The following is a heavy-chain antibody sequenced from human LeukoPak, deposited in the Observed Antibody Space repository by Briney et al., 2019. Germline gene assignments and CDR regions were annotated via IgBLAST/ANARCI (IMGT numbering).Heavy chain of an antibody. Sequence: SETLSLTCSVSGGSISSYYWSWIRQPPEKGLEWIGYIHYSGSTSYNPSLKSRVTISVDTSKNQFSLKLSSVTAADTAVYYCARVVYGSGSSKNWFDPWGQGTLVTVSS. V-gene: IGHV4-59*08. D-gene: IGHD3-10*01. CDR3: ARVVYGSGSSKNWFDP. J-gene: IGHJ5*02. CDR2: IHYSGST. CDR1: GGSISSYY.